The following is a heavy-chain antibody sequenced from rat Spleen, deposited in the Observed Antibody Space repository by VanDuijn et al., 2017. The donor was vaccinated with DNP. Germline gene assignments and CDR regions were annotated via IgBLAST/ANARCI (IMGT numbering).Heavy chain of an antibody. Sequence: EVQLVESGGGPVQPGRSLKLSCVASGFIFSNYWMTWIRQAPGKGLEWVASISNTGDHTYYRDFVKGRFTISRDNAKSTLYLQMDSLRSEDTATYYCTIAYNSGFVYWGQGVMVTVSS. V-gene: IGHV5-31*01. CDR3: TIAYNSGFVY. CDR2: ISNTGDHT. J-gene: IGHJ2*01. D-gene: IGHD4-3*01. CDR1: GFIFSNYW.